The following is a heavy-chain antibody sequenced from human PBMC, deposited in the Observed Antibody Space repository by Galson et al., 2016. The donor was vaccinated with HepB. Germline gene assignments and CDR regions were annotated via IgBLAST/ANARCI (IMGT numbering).Heavy chain of an antibody. CDR2: ISATGTTI. V-gene: IGHV3-48*03. CDR3: ARDSRATFGEPNWFDP. D-gene: IGHD3-3*01. CDR1: GFTFSSYN. J-gene: IGHJ5*01. Sequence: SLRLSCATSGFTFSSYNMNWVRQAPGKGLDWIPYISATGTTIDYADSVKGRFIISRDNAKNSLYLQMNSLRVEDAAVYYCARDSRATFGEPNWFDPWGQGTLVIVSS.